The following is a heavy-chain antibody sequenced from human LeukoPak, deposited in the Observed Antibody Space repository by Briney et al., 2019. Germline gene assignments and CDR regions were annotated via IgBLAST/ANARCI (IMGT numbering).Heavy chain of an antibody. CDR1: GFTFNTFN. Sequence: GGSLRLSCAASGFTFNTFNMNWVLQAPGKGLEWVSSITSGGDYIYYADSVKGRFTTSRDNAKNSLSLQLNSLRVEDTAVYYCARGHYDVLAASYKWTPDYWGQGTLVTVSS. J-gene: IGHJ4*02. V-gene: IGHV3-21*01. D-gene: IGHD3-9*01. CDR2: ITSGGDYI. CDR3: ARGHYDVLAASYKWTPDY.